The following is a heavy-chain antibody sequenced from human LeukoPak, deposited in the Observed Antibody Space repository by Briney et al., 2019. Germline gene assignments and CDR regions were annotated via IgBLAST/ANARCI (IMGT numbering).Heavy chain of an antibody. D-gene: IGHD6-13*01. CDR2: INSDGSST. J-gene: IGHJ5*02. CDR1: GFTFNRYW. Sequence: GGSLRLSCAASGFTFNRYWMHWVRQVPGKGLVWVSRINSDGSSTTYADSVRGRFTISRDNPKNTLFLQMNSLRDEDTAVYYCARVRGSTFIVIWFDPWGQGTLVTVSS. CDR3: ARVRGSTFIVIWFDP. V-gene: IGHV3-74*01.